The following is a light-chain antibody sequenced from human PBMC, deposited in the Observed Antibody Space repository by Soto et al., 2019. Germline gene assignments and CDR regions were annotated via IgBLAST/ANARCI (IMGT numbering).Light chain of an antibody. CDR3: VLYLGGGLYV. J-gene: IGLJ1*01. Sequence: QTVVTQEPSFSVSPGGTVTLTCGLSSGSVSTSYYPSWYQQTPGQAPRTLIYSTNTRSSGVPDRFSGSILGNKAALTITGAQADDESIYYCVLYLGGGLYVFGTGTKLTVL. V-gene: IGLV8-61*01. CDR1: SGSVSTSYY. CDR2: STN.